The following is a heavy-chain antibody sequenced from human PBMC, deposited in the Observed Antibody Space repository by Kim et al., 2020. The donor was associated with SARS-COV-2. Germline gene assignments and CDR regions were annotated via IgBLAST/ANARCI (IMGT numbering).Heavy chain of an antibody. D-gene: IGHD6-19*01. J-gene: IGHJ2*01. CDR1: GGSISSHY. V-gene: IGHV4-59*11. CDR2: IYYSGSN. Sequence: SETLSLTCTVSGGSISSHYWSWIRQPPGKGLEWIGYIYYSGSNNYNPSLKSRVTISVDTSKNQFSLKLSSVTAADTAVYYCARALRQLLGLAPNWYFVL. CDR3: ARALRQLLGLAPNWYFVL.